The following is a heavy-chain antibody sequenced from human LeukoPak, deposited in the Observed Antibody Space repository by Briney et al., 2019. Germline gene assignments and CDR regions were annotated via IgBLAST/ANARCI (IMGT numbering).Heavy chain of an antibody. Sequence: GGSLRLSCAASGFTFSDYWITWVRQAPGKGLEWVANIRQDGSEKYHVDSVKGRFTISRDNAKNSVYLQMNSLRAEDTAVYYCARISCSRSSCYGVYDYWGQGTLVTVSS. D-gene: IGHD2-15*01. V-gene: IGHV3-7*01. CDR3: ARISCSRSSCYGVYDY. CDR2: IRQDGSEK. J-gene: IGHJ4*02. CDR1: GFTFSDYW.